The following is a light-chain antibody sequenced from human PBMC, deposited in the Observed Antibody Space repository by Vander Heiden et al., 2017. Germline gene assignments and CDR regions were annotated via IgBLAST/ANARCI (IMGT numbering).Light chain of an antibody. CDR2: AAS. V-gene: IGKV1-39*01. CDR1: QYISSY. J-gene: IGKJ5*01. CDR3: QQSYSTPAIT. Sequence: DIQMTQSPSSLSASVGDRVTITCRASQYISSYLNWYQLKPGKAPKLLIYAASSLQSGVPSRFSGSGSGTDFTLTISSLQPEDFATYSCQQSYSTPAITFGQGTRLEIK.